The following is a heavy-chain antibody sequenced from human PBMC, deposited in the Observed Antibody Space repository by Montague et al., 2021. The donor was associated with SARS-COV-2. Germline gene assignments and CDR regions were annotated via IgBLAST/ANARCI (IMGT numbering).Heavy chain of an antibody. CDR3: ARDDIVLQGGTKGMDV. Sequence: SETLSLTCTVSGGSISSSNYYWGWIRQPPGKGLEWIGNMYYSGSTYYNPSLKSRVTISIDTSKNQFSLKLSSVTAADTAVYYCARDDIVLQGGTKGMDVWGRGTTVTVSS. D-gene: IGHD2-15*01. CDR1: GGSISSSNYY. CDR2: MYYSGST. V-gene: IGHV4-39*07. J-gene: IGHJ6*02.